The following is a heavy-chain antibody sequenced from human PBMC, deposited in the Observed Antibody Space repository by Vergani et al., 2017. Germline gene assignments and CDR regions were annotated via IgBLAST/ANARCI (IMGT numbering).Heavy chain of an antibody. Sequence: EVQLVESGGGLVQPGGSLRLSCAASGFTFSSYSMNWVRQAPGKGLEWVSYISSSSSTIYYAAYVKGRFTISRDNAKNSLYLQMNSLRAEDTAVYYCARGGRFGELLFFDYWGQGTLVTVSS. CDR3: ARGGRFGELLFFDY. D-gene: IGHD3-10*01. CDR2: ISSSSSTI. J-gene: IGHJ4*02. CDR1: GFTFSSYS. V-gene: IGHV3-48*04.